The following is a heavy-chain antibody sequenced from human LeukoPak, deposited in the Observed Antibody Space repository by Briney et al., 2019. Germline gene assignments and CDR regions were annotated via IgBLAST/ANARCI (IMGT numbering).Heavy chain of an antibody. CDR3: ARSDYCGGDCYRYFDL. D-gene: IGHD2-21*02. CDR2: IYYSGST. Sequence: SETLSLTCTVSGGSISSYYWSWIRHPPGKGLEWIVYIYYSGSTNYNPSLKSRVTIPVDTSKNQFSLKLSSVTAADTAVYYCARSDYCGGDCYRYFDLWGRGTLVTVSS. V-gene: IGHV4-59*12. CDR1: GGSISSYY. J-gene: IGHJ2*01.